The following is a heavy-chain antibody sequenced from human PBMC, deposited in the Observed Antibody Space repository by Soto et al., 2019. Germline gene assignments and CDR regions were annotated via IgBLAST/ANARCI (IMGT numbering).Heavy chain of an antibody. CDR1: GGTFSSYA. V-gene: IGHV1-69*13. D-gene: IGHD3-3*01. CDR2: IIPIFGTA. CDR3: ASAIRSYDFWSGYYNDYYYGMDV. Sequence: RASVKVSCKASGGTFSSYAISWVRQAPGQGLEWMGGIIPIFGTANYAQKFQGRVTITADESTSTAYMELSSLRSEDTAVYYCASAIRSYDFWSGYYNDYYYGMDVWGQGTTVTVSS. J-gene: IGHJ6*02.